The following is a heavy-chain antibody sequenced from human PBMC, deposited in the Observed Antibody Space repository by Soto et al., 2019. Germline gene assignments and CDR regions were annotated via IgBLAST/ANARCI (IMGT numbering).Heavy chain of an antibody. D-gene: IGHD3-22*01. Sequence: ASVKVSCKASGYTFTSYAMHWVRQATGQRLEWMGWINAGNGNTKYSQKFKGRVTITRDTSASTAYMQMNSLKIEDTAIYYCTTDSYFTMILVRFDFWGHGTLVTVSS. CDR1: GYTFTSYA. CDR2: INAGNGNT. J-gene: IGHJ4*01. CDR3: TTDSYFTMILVRFDF. V-gene: IGHV1-3*01.